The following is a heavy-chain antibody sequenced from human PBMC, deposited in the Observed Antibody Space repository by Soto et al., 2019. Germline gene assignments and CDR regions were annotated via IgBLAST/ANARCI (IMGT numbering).Heavy chain of an antibody. Sequence: QVQLQQWGAGLLKPSETLSLTCAVYGGSFSGYYWTWIRQPPGTGLEWIGEINHSGSTNYNPSLKRXVTISADTSKNQFSLKLTSVTAAATAVYYCARDKITGLFDYWGQGPLVTVSS. D-gene: IGHD2-8*02. J-gene: IGHJ4*02. V-gene: IGHV4-34*01. CDR3: ARDKITGLFDY. CDR2: INHSGST. CDR1: GGSFSGYY.